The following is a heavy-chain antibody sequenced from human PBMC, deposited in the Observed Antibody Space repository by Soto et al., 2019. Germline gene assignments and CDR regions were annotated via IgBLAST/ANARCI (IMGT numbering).Heavy chain of an antibody. D-gene: IGHD6-13*01. V-gene: IGHV3-23*01. Sequence: GGSLRLSCAASGFTFSSYAMSWVRQAPGKGLEWVSAISGSGGSTYYADSVKGRFTISRDNSKNTLYLQMNSLRAEDTAVYYCAKVDMYRSSWPYYYYGMDVWGQGTTVTVSS. CDR3: AKVDMYRSSWPYYYYGMDV. CDR1: GFTFSSYA. J-gene: IGHJ6*02. CDR2: ISGSGGST.